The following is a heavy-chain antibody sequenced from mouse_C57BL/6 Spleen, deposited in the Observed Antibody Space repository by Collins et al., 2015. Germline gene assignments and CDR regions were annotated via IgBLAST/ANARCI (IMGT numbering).Heavy chain of an antibody. Sequence: QVQLQQPGTELVKPGASVKLSCKASGYSFTSYWMHWVKQRSGQGLEWIGKINPTNGDTNYNEKFKTKATLTVDKSSSTAYMQLSSLTSEDSAVYYCASRQLAYWGQGTLVTVSA. CDR1: GYSFTSYW. V-gene: IGHV1-53*01. D-gene: IGHD3-2*01. CDR3: ASRQLAY. CDR2: INPTNGDT. J-gene: IGHJ3*01.